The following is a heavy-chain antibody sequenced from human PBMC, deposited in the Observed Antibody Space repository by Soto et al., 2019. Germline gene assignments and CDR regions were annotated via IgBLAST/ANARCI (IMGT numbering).Heavy chain of an antibody. CDR1: GFTFSSYS. CDR3: ARDVIAARGGFDY. V-gene: IGHV3-21*01. CDR2: ISSSSSYI. J-gene: IGHJ4*02. Sequence: EVQLVESGGGLVKPGGSLRLSCAASGFTFSSYSMNWVRQAPGKGLEWVSSISSSSSYIYYADSVKGRFTIPRDNAKNSLYLQMNSLRAEDTAVYYCARDVIAARGGFDYWGQGTLVTVSS. D-gene: IGHD6-6*01.